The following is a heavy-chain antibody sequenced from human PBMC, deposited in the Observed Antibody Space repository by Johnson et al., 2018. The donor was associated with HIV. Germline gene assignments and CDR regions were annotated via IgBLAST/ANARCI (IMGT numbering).Heavy chain of an antibody. J-gene: IGHJ3*01. CDR1: GFTFRSYA. D-gene: IGHD5-18*01. CDR2: ITYDGSNK. V-gene: IGHV3-30-3*01. CDR3: ARESTAWGGDYVGYGLDV. Sequence: QVQLVESGGGLVQPGGSLRLSCAASGFTFRSYAMHWVRQAPGKGLEWVAVITYDGSNKYYADSVKGRFTIPRDNAKKTLYLEMNSLRVDDTAVYYCARESTAWGGDYVGYGLDVWGQGTLVAVSS.